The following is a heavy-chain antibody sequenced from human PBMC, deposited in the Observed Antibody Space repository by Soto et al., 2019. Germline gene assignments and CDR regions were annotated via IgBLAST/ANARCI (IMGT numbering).Heavy chain of an antibody. CDR3: ARWGEQWLANDY. J-gene: IGHJ4*02. CDR1: GFTFSSYW. D-gene: IGHD6-19*01. Sequence: GGSLRLSCAASGFTFSSYWMHWVRQAPGKGLVWVSRINSDGSSTSYADSVKGRFTISRDNAKNTLYLQMNSLRAEDTAVYYCARWGEQWLANDYWGQGTLVTVSS. CDR2: INSDGSST. V-gene: IGHV3-74*01.